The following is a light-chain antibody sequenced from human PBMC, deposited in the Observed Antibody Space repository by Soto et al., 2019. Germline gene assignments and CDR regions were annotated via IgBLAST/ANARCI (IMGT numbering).Light chain of an antibody. CDR2: EVS. CDR1: SSDVGGYDF. J-gene: IGLJ1*01. CDR3: CSYAGSYTFYV. V-gene: IGLV2-14*01. Sequence: QSALTQPAAVSGSPGQSITISCTGTSSDVGGYDFVSWYQQHPGKVPKLMLFEVSNRPSGVSNRFSGSKSGNTASLTISGLQAEDEADYYCCSYAGSYTFYVFGTGTKLTVL.